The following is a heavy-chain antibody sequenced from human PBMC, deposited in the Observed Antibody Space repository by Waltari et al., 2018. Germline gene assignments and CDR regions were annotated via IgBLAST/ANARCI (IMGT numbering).Heavy chain of an antibody. V-gene: IGHV1-18*04. CDR3: ARDSAGYSSSWYLFDY. CDR1: GYTFTSYG. CDR2: ISAYNGNT. D-gene: IGHD6-13*01. J-gene: IGHJ4*02. Sequence: QVQLVQSGAEVKKPGASVKVSCKASGYTFTSYGISWVRQAPGQGLEWMGWISAYNGNTNYAQKLQGRVTMTTGTSTSTAYMELRSLRSDDTAVYYCARDSAGYSSSWYLFDYWGQGTLVTVSS.